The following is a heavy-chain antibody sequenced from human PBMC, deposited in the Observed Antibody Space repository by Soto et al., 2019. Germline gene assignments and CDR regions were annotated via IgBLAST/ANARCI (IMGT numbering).Heavy chain of an antibody. Sequence: SQTLSLTCAISGDSVSSNSAAWNWIRQSPSRGLEWLGRTYYRSKWYNDYAVSVKSRITINPDTSKNQFSLQLNSVTPEDTAVYYCARARPMITFGGVIVNYYYYMDGWGKGTTVTVSS. CDR1: GDSVSSNSAA. J-gene: IGHJ6*03. CDR2: TYYRSKWYN. D-gene: IGHD3-16*02. CDR3: ARARPMITFGGVIVNYYYYMDG. V-gene: IGHV6-1*01.